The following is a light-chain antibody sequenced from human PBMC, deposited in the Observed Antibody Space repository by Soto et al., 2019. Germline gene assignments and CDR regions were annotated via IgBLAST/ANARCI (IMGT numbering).Light chain of an antibody. Sequence: QSALAQPASVSGSPGQSITISCAGTNRDVGGYNYVSWYQQYPGKAPKLIIYEVTYRPSGVSNRFSGSKSGNTASLTISGLQAEDEADYYCSSYSSSSALDVMFGGGTKLTVL. CDR2: EVT. V-gene: IGLV2-14*01. CDR3: SSYSSSSALDVM. J-gene: IGLJ3*02. CDR1: NRDVGGYNY.